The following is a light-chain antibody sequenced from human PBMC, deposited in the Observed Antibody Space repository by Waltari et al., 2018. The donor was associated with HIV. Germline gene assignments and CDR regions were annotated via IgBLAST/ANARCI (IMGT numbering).Light chain of an antibody. Sequence: QSALTQYASVSGSPGQSITICCTGPSSGVGSYNLVSWYQHHPGKAPKLMIYEVNKRPSGVSNLVSGSKTGNTASLTISGLQAEGEADYYCCSYAGSSTSVVFGGGTKLTVL. CDR2: EVN. CDR3: CSYAGSSTSVV. V-gene: IGLV2-23*02. CDR1: SSGVGSYNL. J-gene: IGLJ2*01.